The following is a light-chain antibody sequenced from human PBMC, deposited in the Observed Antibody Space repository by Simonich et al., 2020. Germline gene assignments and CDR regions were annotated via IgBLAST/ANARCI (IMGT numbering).Light chain of an antibody. CDR1: QSVLYSSNNKKY. CDR3: QQYYSTLLT. CDR2: GAS. V-gene: IGKV4-1*01. J-gene: IGKJ4*01. Sequence: DIVMTQSPDSLAVSLGERATINCKSSQSVLYSSNNKKYLAWYQQKTGQPPKLLIYGASNRESGVPDLFSGSGSGTDFTLTISSLQAEDVAVYYCQQYYSTLLTFGGGTKVEIK.